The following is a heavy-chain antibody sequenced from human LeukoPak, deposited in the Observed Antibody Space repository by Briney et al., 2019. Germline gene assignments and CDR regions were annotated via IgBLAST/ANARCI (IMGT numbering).Heavy chain of an antibody. J-gene: IGHJ4*02. V-gene: IGHV3-23*01. Sequence: PGGSLRLSCTASGFTFSSYAMSWVRQAPGKGLEWVSVISGSGGSTYYGDSVKGRFTISRDNSKNTLYLQMNSLRAEDTAVYYCAKDGVVTITFDYWGQGTLVTVCS. CDR1: GFTFSSYA. CDR3: AKDGVVTITFDY. D-gene: IGHD3-16*01. CDR2: ISGSGGST.